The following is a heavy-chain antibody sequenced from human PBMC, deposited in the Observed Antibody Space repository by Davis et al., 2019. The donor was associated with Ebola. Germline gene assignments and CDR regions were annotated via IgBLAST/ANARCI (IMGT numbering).Heavy chain of an antibody. CDR2: INTNTGNP. D-gene: IGHD5-24*01. Sequence: AASVTVSCKASGYTFTSYAMNWVRQAPGQGLEWMGWINTNTGNPTYAQGFTGRFAFSLDTSVSTAYLQISSLKAEDTAVYYCASGTMATIDYWGQGTLVTVSS. CDR3: ASGTMATIDY. CDR1: GYTFTSYA. J-gene: IGHJ4*02. V-gene: IGHV7-4-1*02.